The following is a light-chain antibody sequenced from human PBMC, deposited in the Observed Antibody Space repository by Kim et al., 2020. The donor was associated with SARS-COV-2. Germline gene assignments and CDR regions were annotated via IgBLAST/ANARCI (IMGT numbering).Light chain of an antibody. CDR1: NIGVTS. CDR2: YST. J-gene: IGLJ2*01. CDR3: QVCDSSIDHSLV. V-gene: IGLV3-21*04. Sequence: PGKTAQFPFGINNIGVTSVHWYQQQPGALPVLVTYYSTDRPSGIPARFSVSNSGNSATLTITRFEAVDEADYYCQVCDSSIDHSLVFGGGT.